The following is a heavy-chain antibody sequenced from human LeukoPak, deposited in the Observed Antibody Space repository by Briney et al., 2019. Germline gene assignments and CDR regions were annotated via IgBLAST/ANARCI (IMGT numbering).Heavy chain of an antibody. Sequence: KAGGPLRLSCAASGFTFSSYTMNWVRQAPGKGLEWVSPISSSSSYIYYADSVKGRFTISRDNAKNSLYLQMNSLRAEDTAVYYCARDTYDILTGYYKWAFDIWGQGTMVTVSS. D-gene: IGHD3-9*01. CDR2: ISSSSSYI. CDR3: ARDTYDILTGYYKWAFDI. V-gene: IGHV3-21*06. CDR1: GFTFSSYT. J-gene: IGHJ3*02.